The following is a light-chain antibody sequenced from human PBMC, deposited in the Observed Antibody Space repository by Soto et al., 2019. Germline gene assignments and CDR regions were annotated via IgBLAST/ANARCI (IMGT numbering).Light chain of an antibody. V-gene: IGKV3-20*01. J-gene: IGKJ1*01. Sequence: EIVLTQSPLKMTLSQGYRACFSCMASQSVSSSYLAWYQQKPGQAPRLLIYGASSRATGIPDRFSGSGSGTDFTLSISRLEPEDFAVYYCQQYGSSPPWTFGQGTEVDIK. CDR3: QQYGSSPPWT. CDR2: GAS. CDR1: QSVSSSY.